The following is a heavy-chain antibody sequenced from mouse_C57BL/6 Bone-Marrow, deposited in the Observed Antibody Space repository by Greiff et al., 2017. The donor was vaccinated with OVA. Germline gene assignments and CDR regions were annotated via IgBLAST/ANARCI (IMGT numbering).Heavy chain of an antibody. CDR3: ARGEGYDAYYAMDY. D-gene: IGHD2-2*01. J-gene: IGHJ4*01. CDR1: GYTFTSYW. CDR2: INPSNGGT. Sequence: VQLQQSGTELVKPGASVKLSCKASGYTFTSYWMHWVKQRPEQGLEWIGNINPSNGGTNYNEKFKSKATLTVDKSSSTAYMQLSSLTSEDSAVYYCARGEGYDAYYAMDYWGQGTSVTVSS. V-gene: IGHV1-53*01.